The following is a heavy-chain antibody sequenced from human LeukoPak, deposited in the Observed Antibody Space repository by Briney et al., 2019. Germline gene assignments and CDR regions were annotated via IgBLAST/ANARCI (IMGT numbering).Heavy chain of an antibody. V-gene: IGHV4-39*07. CDR1: GDSISTSNSY. CDR3: ARGLGPGNWFDP. Sequence: SETLSLTCTVSGDSISTSNSYWGWIRQPPGKGLEWIGSIYHSGSTFYNPSLKSRVTISVDTSKNQFSLKLSSVTAADTAMFYCARGLGPGNWFDPWGQGTLVTVSS. J-gene: IGHJ5*02. CDR2: IYHSGST. D-gene: IGHD3-10*01.